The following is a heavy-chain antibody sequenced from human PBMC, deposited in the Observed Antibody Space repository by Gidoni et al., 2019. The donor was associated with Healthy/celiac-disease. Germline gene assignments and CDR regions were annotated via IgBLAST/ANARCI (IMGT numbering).Heavy chain of an antibody. CDR3: TRARGGGLLRLGY. Sequence: EVQLVEAGGGLVKPGRSRRLSCTASGFTFGAYAMSWFRQAPGKGLEWVGFIRSKAYGGTTEYAASVKGRFTISRDDSKSIAYLQMNSLKTEDTAVYYCTRARGGGLLRLGYWGQGTLVTVSS. J-gene: IGHJ4*02. CDR1: GFTFGAYA. D-gene: IGHD1-26*01. CDR2: IRSKAYGGTT. V-gene: IGHV3-49*05.